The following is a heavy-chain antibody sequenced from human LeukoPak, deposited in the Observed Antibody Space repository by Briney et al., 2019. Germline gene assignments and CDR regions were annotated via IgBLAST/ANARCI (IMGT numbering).Heavy chain of an antibody. V-gene: IGHV3-53*01. D-gene: IGHD4-17*01. Sequence: GGSLRLSCAASGFTVSSNYMIWVRQAPGKGLEWVSVIYSGGSTYYADSVKGRFTISRDNSKNTLYLPMNSLRAEDTAVYYCASPSEDYGDYSDAFDIWGQGTMVTVSS. J-gene: IGHJ3*02. CDR1: GFTVSSNY. CDR2: IYSGGST. CDR3: ASPSEDYGDYSDAFDI.